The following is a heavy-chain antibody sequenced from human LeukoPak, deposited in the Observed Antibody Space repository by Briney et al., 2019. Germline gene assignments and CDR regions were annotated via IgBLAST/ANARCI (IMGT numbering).Heavy chain of an antibody. CDR1: GITLSNYG. Sequence: GGSLRLSCAVSGITLSNYGMSWVRQASGKGLEWVAGISDSGGRTNYADSVKGRFTVSRDSSKNTLYLQMHSLRAEDTAVYYCSHRYYASSPFDPWGQGTLVTVSS. D-gene: IGHD3-10*01. CDR3: SHRYYASSPFDP. V-gene: IGHV3-23*01. J-gene: IGHJ5*02. CDR2: ISDSGGRT.